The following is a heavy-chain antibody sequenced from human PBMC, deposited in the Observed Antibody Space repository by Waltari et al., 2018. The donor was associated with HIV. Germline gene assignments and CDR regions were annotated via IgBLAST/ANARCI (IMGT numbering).Heavy chain of an antibody. Sequence: VQLVESGGNRVQTGGSLRLSCEASGFSFSSYWMTCIRQAPGKGLEWVANIKQDGSEKSYVASVRGRFSVSRDNDKQSFFLEMKRLRVEDSGVYYCARADKWGLFSDYYYGLDVWGHGTTVSVSS. D-gene: IGHD7-27*01. CDR2: IKQDGSEK. CDR1: GFSFSSYW. V-gene: IGHV3-7*04. J-gene: IGHJ6*02. CDR3: ARADKWGLFSDYYYGLDV.